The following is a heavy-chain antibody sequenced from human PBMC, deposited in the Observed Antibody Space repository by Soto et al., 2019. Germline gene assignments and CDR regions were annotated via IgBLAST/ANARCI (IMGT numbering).Heavy chain of an antibody. CDR1: GYTLTELS. D-gene: IGHD3-3*01. CDR3: ATVITIFGVVPGAFDI. CDR2: FDPEDGET. V-gene: IGHV1-24*01. Sequence: ASVKVSCKVSGYTLTELSMHWVRQAPGKGLEWMGGFDPEDGETIYAQKFQGRVTMTEDTSTDTAYMELSSLRSEDTAVYYCATVITIFGVVPGAFDIWGHGTMVTVSS. J-gene: IGHJ3*02.